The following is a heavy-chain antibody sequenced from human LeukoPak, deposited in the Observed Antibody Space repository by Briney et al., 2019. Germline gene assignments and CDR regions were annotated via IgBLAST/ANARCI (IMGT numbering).Heavy chain of an antibody. Sequence: SETLSLTCTVSGGSISPYYWSWIRQSPGKGLEWIGYIYSSGSANYNPSLKSRVTISVDTSKNQFSLKLSSVTAADTAVYYCARMGRYSGYATHWGQGTLVTVSS. CDR3: ARMGRYSGYATH. D-gene: IGHD5-12*01. CDR1: GGSISPYY. J-gene: IGHJ4*02. CDR2: IYSSGSA. V-gene: IGHV4-59*08.